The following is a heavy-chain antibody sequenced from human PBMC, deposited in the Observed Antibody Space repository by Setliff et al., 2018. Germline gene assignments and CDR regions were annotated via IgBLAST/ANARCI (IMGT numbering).Heavy chain of an antibody. CDR1: GFTFSTHA. Sequence: GGSLRLSCAASGFTFSTHAMTWVRQAPGKGLEWVSTATTSGTYSYYADSVKGRFTISRDDSKNTLYLQMNSLRAEDTAVYYCAKSGGDHCCPLYHHYYMDVWGTGTTVTVSS. CDR3: AKSGGDHCCPLYHHYYMDV. D-gene: IGHD2-21*02. J-gene: IGHJ6*03. V-gene: IGHV3-23*01. CDR2: ATTSGTYS.